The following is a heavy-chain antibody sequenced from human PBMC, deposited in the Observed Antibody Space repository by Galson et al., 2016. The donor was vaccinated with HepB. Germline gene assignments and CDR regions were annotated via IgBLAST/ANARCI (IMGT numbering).Heavy chain of an antibody. CDR3: SRIELLTSGWYWVEDN. J-gene: IGHJ4*02. CDR2: IFSSDEK. D-gene: IGHD6-19*01. CDR1: GFSLNNTKLG. Sequence: PALVKPTQTLTLTCTVSGFSLNNTKLGVNWIRQPPGKALEWLAHIFSSDEKSYSTSLKSRLTTSEDTSKSQVVLNMTNMDPVDTATYYCSRIELLTSGWYWVEDNWGQGTLVTVSS. V-gene: IGHV2-26*01.